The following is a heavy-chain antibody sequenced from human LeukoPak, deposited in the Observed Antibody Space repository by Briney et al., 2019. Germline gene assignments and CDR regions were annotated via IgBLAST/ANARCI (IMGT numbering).Heavy chain of an antibody. D-gene: IGHD4-23*01. CDR3: ARGTNDYGGIERKKPFDY. J-gene: IGHJ4*02. V-gene: IGHV3-30-3*01. Sequence: GGSLRLSCAASGFTFSSCAMHWVRQAPGKGLEWVAVISYDGSNKYYADSVKGRFTISRDNSKNTLSLQMNSLRPEDTAVYYCARGTNDYGGIERKKPFDYWGQGTLVTVSS. CDR1: GFTFSSCA. CDR2: ISYDGSNK.